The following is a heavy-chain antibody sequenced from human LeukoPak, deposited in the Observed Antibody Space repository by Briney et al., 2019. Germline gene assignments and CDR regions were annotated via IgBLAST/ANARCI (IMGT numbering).Heavy chain of an antibody. J-gene: IGHJ4*02. CDR3: ARGYSGYDLKMGH. CDR1: GHTFTGYD. CDR2: INPNSGGT. D-gene: IGHD5-12*01. Sequence: ASVKVSCKASGHTFTGYDMHWGRQAPGQGLEWMGWINPNSGGTDYAQKFQGRVTVRRDTSINTAYMELSRLGSDDTAIYYCARGYSGYDLKMGHWGQGTVVTVS. V-gene: IGHV1-2*02.